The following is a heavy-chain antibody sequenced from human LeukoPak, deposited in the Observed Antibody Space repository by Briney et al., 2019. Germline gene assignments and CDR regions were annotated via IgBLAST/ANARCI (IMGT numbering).Heavy chain of an antibody. J-gene: IGHJ4*02. CDR2: INGGGVST. V-gene: IGHV3-74*01. Sequence: GGSLRLSCAASGFTFSGYWMHWVRQAPGKGLVWVSRINGGGVSTNYADSVEGRFTVSRDNAKNTLYLQMNSLRAEDTAMYYCARGLGYCTSTTCLLPFDYWGQGTLVTVSS. CDR3: ARGLGYCTSTTCLLPFDY. CDR1: GFTFSGYW. D-gene: IGHD2-2*01.